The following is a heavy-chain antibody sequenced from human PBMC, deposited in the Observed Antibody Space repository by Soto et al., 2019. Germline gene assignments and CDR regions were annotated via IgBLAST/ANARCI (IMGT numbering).Heavy chain of an antibody. CDR2: IYYSGGT. V-gene: IGHV4-4*02. D-gene: IGHD2-8*02. CDR3: ARDKITGLFDY. CDR1: GDSINSNYC. Sequence: PSETLSLTCAVSGDSINSNYCWTWVRQPPGKGLEWIAEIYYSGGTSYNPSLKSRVTISMDKSKNQFSLNLTSVTAADTAVYYCARDKITGLFDYWGQGTLVTASS. J-gene: IGHJ4*02.